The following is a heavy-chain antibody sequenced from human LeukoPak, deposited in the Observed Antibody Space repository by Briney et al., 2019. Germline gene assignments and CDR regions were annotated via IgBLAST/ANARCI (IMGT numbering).Heavy chain of an antibody. CDR3: AREYYYDSSGPNWFDP. CDR2: IIPILGIA. J-gene: IGHJ5*02. CDR1: GGTFSSYT. V-gene: IGHV1-69*04. Sequence: SVKVSCKASGGTFSSYTLSWVRQAPGQGLEWMGRIIPILGIANYAQKFQDRVTITADKSTSTAYMELSSLRSEDTAVYYCAREYYYDSSGPNWFDPWGQGTLVTVSS. D-gene: IGHD3-22*01.